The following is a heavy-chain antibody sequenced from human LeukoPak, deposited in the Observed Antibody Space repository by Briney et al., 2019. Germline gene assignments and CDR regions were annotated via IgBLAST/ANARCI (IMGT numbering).Heavy chain of an antibody. CDR3: TRDGLSYYYGSGSWYYFDY. D-gene: IGHD3-10*01. V-gene: IGHV3-49*04. J-gene: IGHJ4*02. Sequence: PGGSLRLSCTASGFTFGDYAMSWVRQAPGKGLEWVGFIRSKAYGGTTEYAASVKGRFTISRDDSKSIAYLQMNSLKTEDTAVYYCTRDGLSYYYGSGSWYYFDYWGQGTLVTVSS. CDR1: GFTFGDYA. CDR2: IRSKAYGGTT.